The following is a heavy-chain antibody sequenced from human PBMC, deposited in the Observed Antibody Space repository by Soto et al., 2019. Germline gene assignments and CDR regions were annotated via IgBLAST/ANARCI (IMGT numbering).Heavy chain of an antibody. CDR2: IYYSGRT. D-gene: IGHD2-21*02. V-gene: IGHV4-39*01. CDR1: GESISSSSYY. CDR3: ARQRTTVVTQAYFDH. Sequence: ETLSLSCIVSGESISSSSYYWGWIRQPPGKGLEWIGSIYYSGRTYYNPSFKSRVTISIDTSKNQFSLKLSSVTATDTAVYYCARQRTTVVTQAYFDHWGQGALVTVSS. J-gene: IGHJ4*02.